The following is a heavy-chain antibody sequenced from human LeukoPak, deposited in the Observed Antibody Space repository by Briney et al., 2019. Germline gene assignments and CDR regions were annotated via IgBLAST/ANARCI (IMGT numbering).Heavy chain of an antibody. V-gene: IGHV3-23*01. CDR1: GFSFSSTL. D-gene: IGHD3-22*01. CDR2: IIHSGANT. Sequence: PGGSLRLSCAASGFSFSSTLLTWVRQAPGKGLEWVSAIIHSGANTYYADSVKGRFSISRDNSKNTLYLQMNSLRAEDTAVYYCAKRHYDTSGLDAFDIWGQGTTVTVSS. CDR3: AKRHYDTSGLDAFDI. J-gene: IGHJ3*02.